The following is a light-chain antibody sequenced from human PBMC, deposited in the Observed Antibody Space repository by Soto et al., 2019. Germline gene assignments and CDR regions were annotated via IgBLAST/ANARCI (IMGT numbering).Light chain of an antibody. J-gene: IGLJ3*02. CDR1: SSDVGDYNL. V-gene: IGLV2-23*01. CDR3: CSYAGSATWV. Sequence: QSALTQPASVSGSPGQSITISCTGTSSDVGDYNLVSWYQQHPGRAPKLMIYAGSRRPSGVSNRFSGSRSGTTASLTVSGLQAEDEADYYCCSYAGSATWVFGGGTKLTVL. CDR2: AGS.